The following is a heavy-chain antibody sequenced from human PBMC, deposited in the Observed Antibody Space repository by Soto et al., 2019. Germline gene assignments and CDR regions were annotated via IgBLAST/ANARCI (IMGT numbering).Heavy chain of an antibody. V-gene: IGHV3-48*01. CDR1: GFTFSSYS. CDR3: AKIGTYLRMDV. J-gene: IGHJ6*02. Sequence: EVQLVESGGGLVQPGGSLRLSCAVSGFTFSSYSRNWVRQAPGKGLEWVSYISSGSGTTYYADSVKGRFSISRDNANNSLYLQMNSLRVDDTAVYYCAKIGTYLRMDVWGQGTTVTVSS. D-gene: IGHD3-10*01. CDR2: ISSGSGTT.